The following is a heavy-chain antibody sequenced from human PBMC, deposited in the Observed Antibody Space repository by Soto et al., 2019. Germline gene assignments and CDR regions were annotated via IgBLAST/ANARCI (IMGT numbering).Heavy chain of an antibody. Sequence: EVQLLESGGGLVQPGGSLRLSCAASGFTFSSYAMSWVRQAPGKGLEWVSAISGSGGSTYYADSVKGRFTISRDNSKNTMYLQMNSLRAEDTAVYYCAKDPTGWTGAHFAYWGQGTLVTVS. CDR2: ISGSGGST. J-gene: IGHJ4*02. CDR3: AKDPTGWTGAHFAY. V-gene: IGHV3-23*01. CDR1: GFTFSSYA.